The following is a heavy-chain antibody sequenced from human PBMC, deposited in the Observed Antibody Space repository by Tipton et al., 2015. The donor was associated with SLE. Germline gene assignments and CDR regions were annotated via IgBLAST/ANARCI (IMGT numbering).Heavy chain of an antibody. J-gene: IGHJ5*02. D-gene: IGHD3-22*01. CDR3: ARTYYDSSGYFDP. Sequence: LRLSCTVSGGSISSGSYYWSWIRQPAGKGLEWIGRIYTSGSTNYNPSLKSRVTISVDTSKNQFSLKLSSVTAADTAVYYCARTYYDSSGYFDPWGQGTLVTVSS. CDR2: IYTSGST. V-gene: IGHV4-61*02. CDR1: GGSISSGSYY.